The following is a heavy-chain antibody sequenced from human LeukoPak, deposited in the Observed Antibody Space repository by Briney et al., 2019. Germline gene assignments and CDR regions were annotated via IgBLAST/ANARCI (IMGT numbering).Heavy chain of an antibody. V-gene: IGHV4-61*02. CDR3: ARPTRGYRTPDY. CDR1: GGSISSGSYY. CDR2: IYTSGGT. D-gene: IGHD5-12*01. Sequence: SETLSLTCTVSGGSISSGSYYWSWIRQPAGKGLEWIGRIYTSGGTNYNPSLKSRVTISVDTSKNQFSLKLSSVTAADTAVYYCARPTRGYRTPDYWGQGTLVTVSS. J-gene: IGHJ4*02.